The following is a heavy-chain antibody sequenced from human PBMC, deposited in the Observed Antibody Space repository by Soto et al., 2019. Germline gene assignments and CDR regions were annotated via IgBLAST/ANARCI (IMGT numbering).Heavy chain of an antibody. V-gene: IGHV3-33*01. CDR2: IWYDGSNK. CDR1: GFTFSSYG. CDR3: ARDTNYYDSSGYLGY. J-gene: IGHJ4*02. Sequence: QVQLVESGGGVFQPGRSLRLSCAASGFTFSSYGMHWVRQAPGKGLEWVAVIWYDGSNKYYADSVKGRFTISRDNSKNTLYLQMNSLRAEDTAVYYCARDTNYYDSSGYLGYWGQGTLVTVSS. D-gene: IGHD3-22*01.